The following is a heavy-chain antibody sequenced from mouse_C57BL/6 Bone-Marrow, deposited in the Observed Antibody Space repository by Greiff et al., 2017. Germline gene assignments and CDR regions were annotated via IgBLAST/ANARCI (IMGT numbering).Heavy chain of an antibody. CDR2: INPSNGGT. CDR1: GYTFTSYW. V-gene: IGHV1-53*01. D-gene: IGHD1-1*01. CDR3: ARTPPITTVVAPLGY. Sequence: VQLQQPGTELVKPGASVKLSCKASGYTFTSYWMHWVKQRPGQGLEWIGNINPSNGGTNYNEKFKSKATLTVDKSSSTAYMQLSSLTSEDSAVYYCARTPPITTVVAPLGYWGEGTTLTVSS. J-gene: IGHJ2*01.